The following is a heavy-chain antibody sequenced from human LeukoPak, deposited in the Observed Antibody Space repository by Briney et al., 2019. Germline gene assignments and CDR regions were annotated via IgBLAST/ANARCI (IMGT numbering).Heavy chain of an antibody. D-gene: IGHD2-2*01. CDR1: GYSFTSYW. CDR2: IYPGDSDT. J-gene: IGHJ4*02. V-gene: IGHV5-51*01. CDR3: ARGEGEVPAAIFAPYFDY. Sequence: GESLKISCKGSGYSFTSYWIGWVRQMPGKGLEWMGIIYPGDSDTRYSPSFQGQVTISADKSISTAYLQWSSLKASDTAMYYCARGEGEVPAAIFAPYFDYWGQGTLVTVSS.